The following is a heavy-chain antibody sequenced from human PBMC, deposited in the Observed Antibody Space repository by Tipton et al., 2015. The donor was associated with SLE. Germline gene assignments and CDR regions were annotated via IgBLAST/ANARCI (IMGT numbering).Heavy chain of an antibody. Sequence: SLRLSCAASGFTFSSYNMNWVRQAPGKGLEWVSSISSSSSYIYYADSVKGRFTISRDNAKNSLYLQMNSLRAEDTALYYCARERGYSYGYSDYWGQGTLVTVSS. V-gene: IGHV3-21*01. J-gene: IGHJ4*02. CDR1: GFTFSSYN. D-gene: IGHD5-18*01. CDR3: ARERGYSYGYSDY. CDR2: ISSSSSYI.